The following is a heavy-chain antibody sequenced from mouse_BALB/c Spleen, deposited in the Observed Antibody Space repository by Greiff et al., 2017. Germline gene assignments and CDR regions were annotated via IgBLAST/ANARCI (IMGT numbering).Heavy chain of an antibody. CDR3: ARDGARSTMINAMDY. Sequence: VKLLESGPGLVAPSQSLSITCTVSGFSLTSYGVHWVRQPPGKGLEWLGVIGAGGSTNYNSTLMSRLSISKDNSTSQVFLKMNSLQTDDTAMYYCARDGARSTMINAMDYWGQGTSVTVSA. CDR1: GFSLTSYG. D-gene: IGHD2-4*01. J-gene: IGHJ4*01. V-gene: IGHV2-9*02. CDR2: IGAGGST.